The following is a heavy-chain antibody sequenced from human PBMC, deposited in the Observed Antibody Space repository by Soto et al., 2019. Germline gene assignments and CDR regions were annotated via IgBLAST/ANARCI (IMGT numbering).Heavy chain of an antibody. J-gene: IGHJ4*02. CDR2: MYHSGTT. CDR1: DNSISSGYY. D-gene: IGHD3-16*01. CDR3: ARVAFGPIDY. V-gene: IGHV4-38-2*02. Sequence: PSETLSLTCTVSDNSISSGYYWGWIRQSPGEGLEWIVSMYHSGTTYYNPSLKSRVTISIDTSKNQFSLKLTSVTSADTAVYFCARVAFGPIDYWGQGTLVTVSS.